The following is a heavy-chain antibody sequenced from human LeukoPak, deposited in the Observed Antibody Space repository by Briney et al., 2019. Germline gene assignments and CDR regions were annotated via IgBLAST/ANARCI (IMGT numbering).Heavy chain of an antibody. CDR2: ISAYNGNT. D-gene: IGHD3-22*01. J-gene: IGHJ4*02. Sequence: ASVKVSCKASGYTFTSYGISWVRQAPGQGLEWMGWISAYNGNTNYAQKLQGRVTMTTDTSTSTAYMELRSLRSDDTAVYYCARDRPDYYDSSGYYRDNFDYWGQGTLVTVSS. CDR3: ARDRPDYYDSSGYYRDNFDY. V-gene: IGHV1-18*01. CDR1: GYTFTSYG.